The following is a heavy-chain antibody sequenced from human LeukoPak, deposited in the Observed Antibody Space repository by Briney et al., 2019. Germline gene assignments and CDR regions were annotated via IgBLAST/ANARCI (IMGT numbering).Heavy chain of an antibody. CDR3: ARDARGYYDFWSGYYTGIGSRTGYFDY. V-gene: IGHV1-18*01. CDR1: GYTFTSYG. D-gene: IGHD3-3*01. CDR2: ISAYNGNT. J-gene: IGHJ4*02. Sequence: ASVKVSCKASGYTFTSYGISWVRQAPGQGLEWMGWISAYNGNTNYAQTLQGRVTMTTATYTRKAYMELRSLRSDDTAVYYCARDARGYYDFWSGYYTGIGSRTGYFDYWGQGTLVTVSS.